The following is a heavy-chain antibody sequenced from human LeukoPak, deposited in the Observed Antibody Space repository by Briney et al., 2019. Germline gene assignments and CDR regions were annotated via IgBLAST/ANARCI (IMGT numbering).Heavy chain of an antibody. Sequence: PSETLSLTCAVSGYSISSGYYWGWSRQPPGKGLEWIGSIYHSGSTYYNPSLKSRVTISVDTSKNQFSLKLSSVTAADTAVYYCARSGYYPFDYWGQGTLVTVSS. D-gene: IGHD3-3*01. J-gene: IGHJ4*02. CDR3: ARSGYYPFDY. CDR2: IYHSGST. V-gene: IGHV4-38-2*01. CDR1: GYSISSGYY.